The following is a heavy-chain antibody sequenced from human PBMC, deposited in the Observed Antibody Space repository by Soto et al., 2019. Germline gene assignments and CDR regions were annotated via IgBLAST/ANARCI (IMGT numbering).Heavy chain of an antibody. D-gene: IGHD5-12*01. J-gene: IGHJ4*02. CDR3: GRANSGGSPIDS. V-gene: IGHV4-4*02. CDR2: VHHSGTS. Sequence: QVQLQQSGPGLVKPSGTLSLTCAVSGGSVNSPNCWHWVRQPPEKGLEWIGEVHHSGTSNSSPSLKLRLTLSGDKSTNEVSMHLCSVTAADTAIYYCGRANSGGSPIDSWGQGILVTVSS. CDR1: GGSVNSPNC.